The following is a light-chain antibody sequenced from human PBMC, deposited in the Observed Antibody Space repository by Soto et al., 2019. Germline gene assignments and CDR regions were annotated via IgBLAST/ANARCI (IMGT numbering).Light chain of an antibody. CDR2: SAS. J-gene: IGKJ1*01. V-gene: IGKV3-20*01. CDR1: QSIGNNQ. Sequence: VVLTQSPGTLSLSPGERATLSCRASQSIGNNQLAWYQQKPGQAPRLLIYSASSRATGIPDRFSGSGSGTDFTLTISRLEPEDFAVYYCQQYVNLPRAFGQGTKVEAK. CDR3: QQYVNLPRA.